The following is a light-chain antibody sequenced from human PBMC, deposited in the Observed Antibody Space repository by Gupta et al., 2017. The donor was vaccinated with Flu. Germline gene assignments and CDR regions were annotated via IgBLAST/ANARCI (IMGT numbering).Light chain of an antibody. CDR1: RSNLGAGFD. V-gene: IGLV1-40*01. Sequence: QSGLTQPPSVSRAPGQRLTISCLGSRSNLGAGFDVHWYQQLPGTAPKLLLYGNNHRPSGVPDRFSGSKSGTSASLAITGLQADDEADDYCQSYDSSLSGSVFGGGTKLTVL. CDR2: GNN. CDR3: QSYDSSLSGSV. J-gene: IGLJ3*02.